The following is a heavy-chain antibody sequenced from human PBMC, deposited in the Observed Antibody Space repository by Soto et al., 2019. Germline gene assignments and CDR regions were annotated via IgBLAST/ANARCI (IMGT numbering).Heavy chain of an antibody. D-gene: IGHD2-15*01. CDR3: ARRLGYCSGGSCYFNWFDP. CDR1: GGSISSSSYY. J-gene: IGHJ5*02. V-gene: IGHV4-39*01. CDR2: IYYSGST. Sequence: SETLSLTCTVSGGSISSSSYYWGWIRQPPGKGLEWIGSIYYSGSTYYNPSLKSRVTISVDTSKNQFSLKLSSVTAADTAVYYCARRLGYCSGGSCYFNWFDPWGQGTLVT.